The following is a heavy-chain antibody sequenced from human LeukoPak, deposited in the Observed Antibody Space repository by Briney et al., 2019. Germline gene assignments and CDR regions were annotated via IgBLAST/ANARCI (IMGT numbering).Heavy chain of an antibody. CDR2: ISSSGSTI. CDR1: GFTFSDYY. V-gene: IGHV3-11*01. Sequence: GGSLRLSCAASGFTFSDYYMSWIRQAPGKGLAWVSYISSSGSTINYADSVKGRFTISRDNAKNSLYLQMNSLRAEDTAVYYCARWKDYSYGMDVWGQGTTVTVSS. CDR3: ARWKDYSYGMDV. J-gene: IGHJ6*02. D-gene: IGHD1-1*01.